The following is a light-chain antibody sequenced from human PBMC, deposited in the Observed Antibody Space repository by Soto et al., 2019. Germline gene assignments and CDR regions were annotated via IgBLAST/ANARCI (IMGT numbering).Light chain of an antibody. J-gene: IGLJ3*02. V-gene: IGLV2-14*01. CDR1: SSDVGGYPY. Sequence: QSALTQPASVSGSPGQSITISCTGTSSDVGGYPYVSWYQQHPGKAPKLMIYEVKNRPSGVSNRFSASKSGNTASLTISGLQAEDEADYYCSSYTSTSTWVFGGGTKLTVL. CDR3: SSYTSTSTWV. CDR2: EVK.